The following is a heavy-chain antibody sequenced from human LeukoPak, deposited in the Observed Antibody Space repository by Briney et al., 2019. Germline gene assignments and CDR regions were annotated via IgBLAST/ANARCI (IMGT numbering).Heavy chain of an antibody. V-gene: IGHV4-39*01. Sequence: SETLSLTCAVYGGSFSGYYWGWIRQPPGKGLEWIGSIYYSGSTYYNPSLKSRVTISVDTSKNQFSLKLSSVTAADTAVYYCARCRRTNYYDSSGYYYNDAFDIWGQGTMVTVSS. CDR3: ARCRRTNYYDSSGYYYNDAFDI. CDR2: IYYSGST. J-gene: IGHJ3*02. D-gene: IGHD3-22*01. CDR1: GGSFSGYY.